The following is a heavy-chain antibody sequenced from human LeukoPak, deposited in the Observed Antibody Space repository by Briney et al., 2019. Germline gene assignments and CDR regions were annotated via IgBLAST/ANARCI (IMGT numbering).Heavy chain of an antibody. D-gene: IGHD6-13*01. CDR1: GFTFSSYG. CDR2: IWYDGSNK. J-gene: IGHJ5*02. CDR3: AKSGPYSSSWYWFDP. Sequence: GRSLRLSCAASGFTFSSYGMHWVRQAPGKGLEWVAVIWYDGSNKYYADSVKGRFTISRDNSKNTLYLQMNSLRAEGTAVYYCAKSGPYSSSWYWFDPWGQGTLVTVSS. V-gene: IGHV3-33*06.